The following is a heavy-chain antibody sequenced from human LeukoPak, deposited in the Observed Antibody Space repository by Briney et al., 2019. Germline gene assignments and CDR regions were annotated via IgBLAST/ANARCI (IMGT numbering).Heavy chain of an antibody. J-gene: IGHJ3*02. D-gene: IGHD2-15*01. CDR2: ISANNGDT. Sequence: ASVKVSCKTSGYTFTSHGISWVRQAPGQGLEWMGWISANNGDTNYAQRMQGRLTMTTDTSTSTAYMELRSLRSDDTAVYYCASAFLGYCSGGSCLEGAFDIWGQGTMVTVSS. CDR1: GYTFTSHG. CDR3: ASAFLGYCSGGSCLEGAFDI. V-gene: IGHV1-18*01.